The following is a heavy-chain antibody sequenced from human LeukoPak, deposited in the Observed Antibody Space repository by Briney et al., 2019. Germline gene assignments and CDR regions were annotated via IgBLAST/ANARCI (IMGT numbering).Heavy chain of an antibody. CDR2: IDHSGST. D-gene: IGHD5-18*01. CDR1: GGSFSGYY. CDR3: ARGGESGEDTAMSYFDY. Sequence: PSETPSLTCAVYGGSFSGYYWSWIRQPPGKGLEWIGEIDHSGSTNYNPSLKSRVTISVDTSKNQFSLKLSSVTAADTAVYYCARGGESGEDTAMSYFDYWGQGTLVTVSS. V-gene: IGHV4-34*01. J-gene: IGHJ4*02.